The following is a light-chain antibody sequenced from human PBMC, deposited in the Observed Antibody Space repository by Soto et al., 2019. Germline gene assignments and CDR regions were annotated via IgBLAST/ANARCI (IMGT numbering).Light chain of an antibody. CDR1: QSVSSY. V-gene: IGKV3-11*01. CDR3: QQRSNS. Sequence: EIVLTQSPVTLSLSPGERATLSCRASQSVSSYLAWYQQKPGQAPRLLIYDAANRATGIPARFGGSGSGTDFTLTISSLEPEDFAVYYCQQRSNSFGGGTKVEIK. CDR2: DAA. J-gene: IGKJ4*01.